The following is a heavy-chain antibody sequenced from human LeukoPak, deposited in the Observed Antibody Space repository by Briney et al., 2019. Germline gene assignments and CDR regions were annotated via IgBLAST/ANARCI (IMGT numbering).Heavy chain of an antibody. CDR1: GFTFSSYG. CDR3: ANRGEGGYDILPGYFDY. CDR2: IRYDGSNK. J-gene: IGHJ4*02. V-gene: IGHV3-30*02. D-gene: IGHD3-9*01. Sequence: GGSLRLSCAASGFTFSSYGMHWVRQAPGKGLEWVAFIRYDGSNKYYADSVKGRFTISRDNSKDTLYLQMNSLRAEDTAVYYCANRGEGGYDILPGYFDYWGQGTLVTVSS.